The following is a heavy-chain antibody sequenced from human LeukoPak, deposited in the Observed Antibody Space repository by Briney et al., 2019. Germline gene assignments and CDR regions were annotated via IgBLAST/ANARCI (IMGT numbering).Heavy chain of an antibody. D-gene: IGHD3-10*01. CDR2: MNPNSGNT. J-gene: IGHJ4*02. CDR1: GYTFTSYD. Sequence: ASVKVSCKASGYTFTSYDINWVRQATGQGLEWMGWMNPNSGNTGYAQKFQGRVTITRNTSIGTAYMELSSLRSEDTAVYYCARGITYYGSGSYPLWGQGTLVTVSS. CDR3: ARGITYYGSGSYPL. V-gene: IGHV1-8*03.